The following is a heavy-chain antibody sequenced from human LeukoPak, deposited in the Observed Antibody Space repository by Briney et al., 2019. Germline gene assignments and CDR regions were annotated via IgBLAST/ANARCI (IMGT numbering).Heavy chain of an antibody. V-gene: IGHV4-39*07. Sequence: SETLSLTCTVSGGSISSSSHYWGWIRQPPGKGLEWIGSMYYRGSTYHNPSLKTRVTISVDTPKNQFSLKLSSVTAADTAVYYCATTTIRLGYWGQGTLATVSS. CDR2: MYYRGST. CDR3: ATTTIRLGY. CDR1: GGSISSSSHY. J-gene: IGHJ4*02. D-gene: IGHD1-26*01.